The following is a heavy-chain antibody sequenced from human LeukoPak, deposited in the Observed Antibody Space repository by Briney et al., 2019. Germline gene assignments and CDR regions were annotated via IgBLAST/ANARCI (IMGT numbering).Heavy chain of an antibody. CDR1: GYTLTELS. D-gene: IGHD1-7*01. J-gene: IGHJ4*02. Sequence: ASVKVSCKDSGYTLTELSMHWVRQAPGKGLEWMGGFDPGDGEIIYAQKFQGRVTMTEDTSADTAYMELSGLRFEDTAVYYCATEAGNFYFDSWGQGTLVTVSS. CDR3: ATEAGNFYFDS. CDR2: FDPGDGEI. V-gene: IGHV1-24*01.